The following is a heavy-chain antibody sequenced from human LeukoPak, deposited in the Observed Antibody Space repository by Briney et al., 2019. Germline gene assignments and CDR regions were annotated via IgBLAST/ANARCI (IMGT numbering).Heavy chain of an antibody. J-gene: IGHJ4*02. CDR3: AKGSSTVTTVDH. CDR1: GFTFSSFA. V-gene: IGHV3-23*01. CDR2: IGGSGGST. Sequence: GGSLRLSCAASGFTFSSFAMSWVSQAPGKELEWVSAIGGSGGSTYYADSVKGRFTISRDNSKNTLYLQMNSLRAEDTAVYYCAKGSSTVTTVDHWGQGTLVTVSS. D-gene: IGHD5-24*01.